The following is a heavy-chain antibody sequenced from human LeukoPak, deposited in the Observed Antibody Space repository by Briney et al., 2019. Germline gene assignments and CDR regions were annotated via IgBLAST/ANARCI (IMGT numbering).Heavy chain of an antibody. CDR1: GYSFTSYW. CDR2: IYPGDSDT. J-gene: IGHJ4*02. D-gene: IGHD3-3*01. V-gene: IGHV5-51*01. Sequence: GESLKISCRGSGYSFTSYWIGWVRQMPGKGLEWMGIIYPGDSDTRYSPSFQVQVTISADKSISTAYLQWSSLKASDTAMYYCARLVHYDFWSGLDDYWGQGTLVTVSS. CDR3: ARLVHYDFWSGLDDY.